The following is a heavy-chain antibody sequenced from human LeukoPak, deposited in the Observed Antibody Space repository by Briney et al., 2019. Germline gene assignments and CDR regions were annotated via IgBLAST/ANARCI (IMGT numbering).Heavy chain of an antibody. CDR3: ARDMALSYCGGDCLPDY. J-gene: IGHJ4*02. D-gene: IGHD2-21*02. CDR1: GGSISSHF. Sequence: SETLSLTCTVSGGSISSHFWTWIRQPAGKGLEWIGRIYSTGSTDYNPSLKSRVTVSLDTSKNQFTLTRTSVTAAYTAVYYCARDMALSYCGGDCLPDYWGQGILVTVSS. CDR2: IYSTGST. V-gene: IGHV4-4*07.